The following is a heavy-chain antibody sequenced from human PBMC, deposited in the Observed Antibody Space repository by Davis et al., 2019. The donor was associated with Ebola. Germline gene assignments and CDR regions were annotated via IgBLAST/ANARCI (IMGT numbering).Heavy chain of an antibody. Sequence: SVKVSCKASGYTFTSYYMHWVRQAPGQGLEWMGRIIPIFGIADYAQKFQGRVTITADKSTTTAYMELSSLRSEDTAVYYCARGNTMVRSNNWFDPWGQGTLVTVSS. CDR3: ARGNTMVRSNNWFDP. J-gene: IGHJ5*02. CDR1: GYTFTSYY. D-gene: IGHD3-10*01. V-gene: IGHV1-69*04. CDR2: IIPIFGIA.